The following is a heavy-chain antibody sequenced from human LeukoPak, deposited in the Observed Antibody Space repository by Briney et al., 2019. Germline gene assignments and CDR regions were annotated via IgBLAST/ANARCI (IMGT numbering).Heavy chain of an antibody. CDR1: GFTFSDYY. CDR2: ISANGITT. V-gene: IGHV3-11*04. D-gene: IGHD4-11*01. CDR3: ASSLNTVIISPYYFDY. J-gene: IGHJ4*02. Sequence: PGGSLRLSCVASGFTFSDYYMGWIRQAPGQGLEWISYISANGITTYYADSVKGRFTISRDNARNSLSLYMNFLRAEDTAVYYCASSLNTVIISPYYFDYWGQGTLVTVSS.